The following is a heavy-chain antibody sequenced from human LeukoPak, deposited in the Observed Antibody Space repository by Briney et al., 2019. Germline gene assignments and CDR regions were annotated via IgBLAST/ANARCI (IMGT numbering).Heavy chain of an antibody. CDR1: RYTFTSYG. CDR3: ARVSRIPGAFDI. Sequence: SVKVSCKASRYTFTSYGISWVRQAPGQGLEWMGWISAYNGNTNYAQKLQGRVTMTTDTSTSTAYMELRSLRSDDTAVYYCARVSRIPGAFDIWGQGTMVTLSS. D-gene: IGHD5-18*01. J-gene: IGHJ3*02. CDR2: ISAYNGNT. V-gene: IGHV1-18*01.